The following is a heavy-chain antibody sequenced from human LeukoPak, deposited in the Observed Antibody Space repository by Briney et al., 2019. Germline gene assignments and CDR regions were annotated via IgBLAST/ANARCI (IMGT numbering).Heavy chain of an antibody. CDR3: VRDLGGRSGH. V-gene: IGHV3-74*01. CDR1: GFTFSSNW. D-gene: IGHD1-26*01. CDR2: INEDGSTT. Sequence: GGSLRLSCAASGFTFSSNWMHWVRQAPGKGLVWVSRINEDGSTTNYADTVKGRSTIFRDNAKNTLYLQMNSLRAEDTAVYYCVRDLGGRSGHWGQGTLVTVSS. J-gene: IGHJ4*02.